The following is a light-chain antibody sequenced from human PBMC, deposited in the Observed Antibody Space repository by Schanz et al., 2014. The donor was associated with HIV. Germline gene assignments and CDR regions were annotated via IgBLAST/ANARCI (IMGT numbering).Light chain of an antibody. CDR3: QQYGSSPET. Sequence: EIVLTQSPGTLSLSPGERATLSCRASQSVSGFLAWYQQKPGQAPRLLIYGASSRATGIPDRFSGSGSGTEFTLIISRLEPEDFAVYYCQQYGSSPETFGQGTKVEIK. J-gene: IGKJ1*01. CDR1: QSVSGF. CDR2: GAS. V-gene: IGKV3-20*01.